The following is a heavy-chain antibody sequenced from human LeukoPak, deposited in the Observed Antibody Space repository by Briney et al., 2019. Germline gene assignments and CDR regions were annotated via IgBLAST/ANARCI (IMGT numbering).Heavy chain of an antibody. V-gene: IGHV3-74*01. D-gene: IGHD6-13*01. CDR1: GFTFSSYW. CDR2: INSDGSST. J-gene: IGHJ4*02. CDR3: ARDLWAVAAASCFDY. Sequence: SGGSLRLSCAASGFTFSSYWMHWVRQAPGKGLVWVSRINSDGSSTSYADSVKGRFTISRDNAKNTLYLQMNSLRAEDTAVYYCARDLWAVAAASCFDYWGQGTLVTVSS.